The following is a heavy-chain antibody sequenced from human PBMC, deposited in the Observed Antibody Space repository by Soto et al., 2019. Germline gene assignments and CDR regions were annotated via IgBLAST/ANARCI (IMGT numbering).Heavy chain of an antibody. CDR2: VNAGNGDT. Sequence: ASVKVCCKASVYTFTTYAIHWVRQAPGQRLEWMGRVNAGNGDTEYSQNFQGRVTITRDTSASTAYMELSSLKSEDTAVYYCTRCKYPDALDIWGQGTMVTVSS. V-gene: IGHV1-3*01. J-gene: IGHJ3*02. CDR3: TRCKYPDALDI. CDR1: VYTFTTYA.